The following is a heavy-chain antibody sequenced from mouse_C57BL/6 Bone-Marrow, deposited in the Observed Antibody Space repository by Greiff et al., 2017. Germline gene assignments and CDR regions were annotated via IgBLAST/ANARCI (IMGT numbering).Heavy chain of an antibody. CDR1: GFSLTSYG. V-gene: IGHV2-6*03. D-gene: IGHD3-2*02. Sequence: VHLVESGPGLVAPSQSLSITCTVSGFSLTSYGVHWVRQPPGKGLEWLVVIWRGGGTTYNSALKSSLSISKDNSKSHVFVKMNSRRTDYTAVYYCARIVSSGSFAYWGQGTTLTVSA. CDR3: ARIVSSGSFAY. J-gene: IGHJ3*01. CDR2: IWRGGGT.